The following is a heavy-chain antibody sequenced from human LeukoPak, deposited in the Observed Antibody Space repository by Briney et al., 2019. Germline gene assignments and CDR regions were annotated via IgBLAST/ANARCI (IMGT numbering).Heavy chain of an antibody. D-gene: IGHD3-9*01. J-gene: IGHJ4*02. Sequence: GESLKISCMASGYSFTSYWIGWVRQMPGKGLEWMGIIYPGDSDTRYSPSFQGQVTISADKSISTAYLQWSSLKASDTAMYYCARPKDFDWLLLGYWGQGTLVTVSS. V-gene: IGHV5-51*01. CDR2: IYPGDSDT. CDR3: ARPKDFDWLLLGY. CDR1: GYSFTSYW.